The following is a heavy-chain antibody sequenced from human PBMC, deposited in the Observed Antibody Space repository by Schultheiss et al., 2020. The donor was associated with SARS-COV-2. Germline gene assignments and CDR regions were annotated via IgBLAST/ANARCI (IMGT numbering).Heavy chain of an antibody. CDR3: ARSTYYYGSGSYYGGWYFDL. CDR2: IYNNVGT. Sequence: SQTLSLTCTVSGASIGSGHYYWTWIRQHPGKGLEWIGYIYNNVGTYYNPSLKSRVTISVDTSKNQFSLRLSSVTAADTAVYYCARSTYYYGSGSYYGGWYFDLWGRGTLVTVSS. D-gene: IGHD3-10*01. CDR1: GASIGSGHYY. V-gene: IGHV4-31*03. J-gene: IGHJ2*01.